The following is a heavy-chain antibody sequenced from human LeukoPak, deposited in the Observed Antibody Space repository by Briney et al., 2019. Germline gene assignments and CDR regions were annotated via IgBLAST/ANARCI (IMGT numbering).Heavy chain of an antibody. Sequence: SVKVSCKASGGTFMGYSISWVRQAPGQGVEWMGRIITKFATVNYAQRSQGRLRLTADDSTGSAYMELTSLTSEDTAVYYCARIHDSTHGLLDEWGQGTLVTVSS. CDR1: GGTFMGYS. J-gene: IGHJ4*02. D-gene: IGHD5/OR15-5a*01. CDR3: ARIHDSTHGLLDE. CDR2: IITKFATV. V-gene: IGHV1-69*13.